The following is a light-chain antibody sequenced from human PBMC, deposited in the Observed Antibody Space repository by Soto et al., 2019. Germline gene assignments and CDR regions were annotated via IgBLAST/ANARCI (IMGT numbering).Light chain of an antibody. V-gene: IGKV3-20*01. J-gene: IGKJ1*01. Sequence: MVLTQAQDTLSLSPCERATLSFRASQSVSSYLAWYQQKPGQAPRLLIYDASSRATGIPDRFSGSGSGTDFTLTISRLEPEDFAVYFCQHCGISPHTFGQGTKVDIK. CDR1: QSVSSY. CDR3: QHCGISPHT. CDR2: DAS.